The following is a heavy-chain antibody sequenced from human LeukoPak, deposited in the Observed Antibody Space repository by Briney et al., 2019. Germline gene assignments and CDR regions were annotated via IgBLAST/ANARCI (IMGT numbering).Heavy chain of an antibody. Sequence: GGSLRLSCAASGFSFINSNMNWVRQAPGKGLEWVAVISYDVGKKYYADSVKGRFTISRDNSKNTLYLQMNSLRAEDTAVYYCAKDDYYDTSGYRDWGQGTLVTVSS. CDR2: ISYDVGKK. CDR3: AKDDYYDTSGYRD. J-gene: IGHJ4*02. CDR1: GFSFINSN. D-gene: IGHD3-22*01. V-gene: IGHV3-30*18.